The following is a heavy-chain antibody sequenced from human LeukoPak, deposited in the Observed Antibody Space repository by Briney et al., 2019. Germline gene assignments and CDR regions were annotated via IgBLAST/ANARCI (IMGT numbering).Heavy chain of an antibody. J-gene: IGHJ4*02. CDR2: ISYDGSDK. Sequence: GRSLRLSCAASGFTVSSYGMHWVRQAPGKGLEWVAVISYDGSDKYYADSVKGRFTISRDNSKNTLYLQMNSLRAEDTAVYYCAKDRSSWLLDYWGQGTLVTVSS. V-gene: IGHV3-30*18. CDR3: AKDRSSWLLDY. D-gene: IGHD6-13*01. CDR1: GFTVSSYG.